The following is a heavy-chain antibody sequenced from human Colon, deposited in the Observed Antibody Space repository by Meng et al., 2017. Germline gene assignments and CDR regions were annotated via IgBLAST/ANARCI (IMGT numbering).Heavy chain of an antibody. CDR1: GGSFSGYS. Sequence: QAQRQQWGAGLLQPSETLSLTCAVYGGSFSGYSWSWIRQPPGKGLEWIGEINHTGNTSYHPSLKSRLTISVDTSKNQFSLNLSSVTAADTALYYCARSVRLGVAGKSGAYWGQGTLVTVSS. CDR2: INHTGNT. J-gene: IGHJ4*02. CDR3: ARSVRLGVAGKSGAY. D-gene: IGHD6-19*01. V-gene: IGHV4-34*01.